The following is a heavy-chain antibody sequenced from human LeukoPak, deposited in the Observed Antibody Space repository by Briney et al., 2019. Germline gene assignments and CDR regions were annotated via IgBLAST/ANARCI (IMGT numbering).Heavy chain of an antibody. V-gene: IGHV1-69*05. CDR3: ARESYYDSSGYFNY. CDR1: GGTFSSYA. CDR2: IIPIFGTA. J-gene: IGHJ4*02. D-gene: IGHD3-22*01. Sequence: SVKVSCKASGGTFSSYAISWGRQAPGQGLEWMGGIIPIFGTANYAQKFQGRVTITTDESTSTAYMELSSLRSEDTAVYYCARESYYDSSGYFNYWGQGTLVTVSS.